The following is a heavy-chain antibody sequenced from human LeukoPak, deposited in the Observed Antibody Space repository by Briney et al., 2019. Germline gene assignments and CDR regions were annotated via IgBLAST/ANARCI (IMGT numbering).Heavy chain of an antibody. CDR3: AREQGVAARYFDY. Sequence: AASVKVSCKASGGTFSSYAISGVRQAPGQGLEWMGRIIPILGIANYAQKFQGRVTITADKSTSTAYMELSSLRSEDTAVYHCAREQGVAARYFDYWGQGTLVTVSS. J-gene: IGHJ4*02. CDR2: IIPILGIA. V-gene: IGHV1-69*04. CDR1: GGTFSSYA. D-gene: IGHD6-6*01.